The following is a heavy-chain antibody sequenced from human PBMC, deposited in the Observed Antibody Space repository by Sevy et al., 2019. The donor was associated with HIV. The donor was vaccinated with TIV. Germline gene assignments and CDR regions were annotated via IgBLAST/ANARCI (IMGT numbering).Heavy chain of an antibody. D-gene: IGHD3-3*01. CDR2: ISWNSGSI. CDR3: AKDRAMYFDSWSGAAIDS. J-gene: IGHJ4*02. V-gene: IGHV3-9*01. Sequence: GGSLRLSCAASGFTFDDYAMHWVRQAPGKGLERVSAISWNSGSIGYSDSVKGRFTISRDKSKNSLYLQMNSLRAEDTAFYYCAKDRAMYFDSWSGAAIDSWGQGTLVTVSS. CDR1: GFTFDDYA.